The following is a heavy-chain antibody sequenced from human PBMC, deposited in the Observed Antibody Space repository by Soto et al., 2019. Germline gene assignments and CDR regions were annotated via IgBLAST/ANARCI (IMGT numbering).Heavy chain of an antibody. Sequence: TLTLACTVSGGSFSSGDYYWTRIRQPQGMGLEWIGYSSYSGSTYYNPSLKGRVSISIDTSKKQFFLKLSSVTAADTAVYYCARERLARPIVGYHYRGMDVWGQGTTVTVSS. D-gene: IGHD6-6*01. CDR2: SSYSGST. CDR3: ARERLARPIVGYHYRGMDV. J-gene: IGHJ6*02. V-gene: IGHV4-30-4*01. CDR1: GGSFSSGDYY.